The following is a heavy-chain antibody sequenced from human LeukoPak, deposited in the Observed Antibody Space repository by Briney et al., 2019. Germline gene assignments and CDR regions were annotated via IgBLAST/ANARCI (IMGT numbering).Heavy chain of an antibody. V-gene: IGHV1-2*02. CDR3: ARWVTMIVGHYGMDV. CDR2: INPNSGGT. Sequence: ASVKVSCKASGYTFTGYYMHWVRQAPRQGLEWMGWINPNSGGTNYAQRFQGRVTMTRDTSISTAYMELSRLRSDDTAVYYCARWVTMIVGHYGMDVWGQGTTVTVSS. CDR1: GYTFTGYY. J-gene: IGHJ6*02. D-gene: IGHD3-22*01.